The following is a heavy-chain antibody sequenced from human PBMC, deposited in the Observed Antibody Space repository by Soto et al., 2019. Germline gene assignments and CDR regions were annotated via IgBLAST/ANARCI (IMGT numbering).Heavy chain of an antibody. CDR2: IYYSGST. CDR3: ARQGYDFWTVFSH. D-gene: IGHD3-3*01. CDR1: GDSITNNNYY. V-gene: IGHV4-39*01. J-gene: IGHJ4*02. Sequence: SETLSLTCNVSGDSITNNNYYWGWIRQPPGKGLEWIGSIYYSGSTYYNPSLKSRVTISVDTSKNQFSLKLSSVTAADPAVYYWARQGYDFWTVFSHGGQGTLVTCS.